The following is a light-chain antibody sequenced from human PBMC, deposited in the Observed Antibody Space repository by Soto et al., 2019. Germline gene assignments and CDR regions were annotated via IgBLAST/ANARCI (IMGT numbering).Light chain of an antibody. CDR2: AAS. CDR1: HSINNY. J-gene: IGKJ2*01. V-gene: IGKV1-39*01. Sequence: IQMTQSPSSLSASAGDRVIITCRSDHSINNYLNWYQQRPGKVPKLLIYAASTLQSGVPSRFSGSGSGRVFTLTINSLQPEDFATYCCQQSYSTLGTFGRGTRVEI. CDR3: QQSYSTLGT.